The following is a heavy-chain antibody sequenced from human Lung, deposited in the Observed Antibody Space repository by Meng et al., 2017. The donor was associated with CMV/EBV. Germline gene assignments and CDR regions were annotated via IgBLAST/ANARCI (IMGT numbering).Heavy chain of an antibody. J-gene: IGHJ5*02. CDR3: ARDFSAVHNWFDA. CDR2: ISSSGSIK. D-gene: IGHD1-26*01. V-gene: IGHV3-11*04. Sequence: YAASGFIFSDYYMTWIRQAPGKGLEWVSYISSSGSIKKYADSVEGRFTISRDNAKKSLYLQMNSLRAEDTAFYYCARDFSAVHNWFDAWGRGTLVTSPQ. CDR1: GFIFSDYY.